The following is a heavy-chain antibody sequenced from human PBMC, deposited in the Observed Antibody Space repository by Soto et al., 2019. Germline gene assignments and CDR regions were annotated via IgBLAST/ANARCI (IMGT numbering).Heavy chain of an antibody. Sequence: QVQLVESGGGAVQPGRSLRLSCATSGFRFRDRGMHWIRQARDKRLEWVASISHDGEYTYYADPVKGRFTVSRDNSKNTLPLQMDSLKTADRALYHCVRGTATPGASFHFYPWRRGAQVTVSP. V-gene: IGHV3-30*03. D-gene: IGHD1-26*01. CDR2: ISHDGEYT. J-gene: IGHJ5*02. CDR1: GFRFRDRG. CDR3: VRGTATPGASFHFYP.